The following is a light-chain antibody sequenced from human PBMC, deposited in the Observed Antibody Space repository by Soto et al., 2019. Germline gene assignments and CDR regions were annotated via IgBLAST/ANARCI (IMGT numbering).Light chain of an antibody. CDR2: EVS. CDR1: SSYVGAYDF. Sequence: QSALTQPASVSGSPGQSITISCTGTSSYVGAYDFVSWYQQHPDKAPKLMIYEVSNRPSGASNRFSGSKSVNTATLTISGLQAEDEADYYCSSYTSSSTRVFGTGTKVTVL. V-gene: IGLV2-14*03. J-gene: IGLJ1*01. CDR3: SSYTSSSTRV.